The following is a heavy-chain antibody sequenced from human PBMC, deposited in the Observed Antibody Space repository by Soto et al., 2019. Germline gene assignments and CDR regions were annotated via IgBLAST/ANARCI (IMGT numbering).Heavy chain of an antibody. V-gene: IGHV1-8*01. CDR3: ARGGIPDIVVVVAATNWFDP. J-gene: IGHJ5*02. CDR1: GYTFTSYD. CDR2: MNPNSGNT. D-gene: IGHD2-15*01. Sequence: ASVKVSCKASGYTFTSYDINWVRQATGQGLEWMGWMNPNSGNTGYAQKFQGRVTMTRNTSISTAYMELSSLRSEDTAVYYCARGGIPDIVVVVAATNWFDPWGQGTLVTVSS.